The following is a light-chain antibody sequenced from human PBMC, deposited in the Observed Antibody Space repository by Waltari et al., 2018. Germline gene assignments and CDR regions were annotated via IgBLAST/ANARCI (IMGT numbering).Light chain of an antibody. CDR3: QQVKTYPLT. CDR2: GAS. Sequence: DIQLTQSSSFLSASVGHRITITCRASQDISSYLAWYQQKPGRAPKVLISGASSLQSGVASRFSGSGSGTEFNLTISSLQPEDFATYYCQQVKTYPLTFGGGTKVEIK. CDR1: QDISSY. V-gene: IGKV1-9*01. J-gene: IGKJ4*01.